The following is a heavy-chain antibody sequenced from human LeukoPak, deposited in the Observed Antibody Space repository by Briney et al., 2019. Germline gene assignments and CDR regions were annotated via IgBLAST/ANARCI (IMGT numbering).Heavy chain of an antibody. D-gene: IGHD3-16*01. CDR2: IDPDGSST. CDR3: AKLPYDSAIY. V-gene: IGHV3-74*01. CDR1: GFTFSTYW. Sequence: PGGSLRLSCAASGFTFSTYWMHWVRQGPGKGLVWVSRIDPDGSSTRYADSVKGRFTISRDNAKNTLYLQMNSLRAEDTAVYYCAKLPYDSAIYWGQGTLVTVSS. J-gene: IGHJ4*02.